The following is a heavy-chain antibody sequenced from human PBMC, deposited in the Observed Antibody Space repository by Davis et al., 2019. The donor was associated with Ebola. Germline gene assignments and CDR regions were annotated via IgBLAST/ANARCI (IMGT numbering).Heavy chain of an antibody. Sequence: SVKVSCKASGGTFSSYAISWVRQAPGQGLEWMGGIIPIFGTANYAQKFQGRVTITADESTSTAYMELSSLRSEDTAVYYCAREGLKMYGGWFDPWGQGTLVTVSS. V-gene: IGHV1-69*13. CDR2: IIPIFGTA. J-gene: IGHJ5*02. D-gene: IGHD3-10*02. CDR3: AREGLKMYGGWFDP. CDR1: GGTFSSYA.